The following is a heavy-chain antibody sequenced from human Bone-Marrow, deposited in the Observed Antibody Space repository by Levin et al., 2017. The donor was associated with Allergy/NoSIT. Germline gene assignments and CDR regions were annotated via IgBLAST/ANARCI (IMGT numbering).Heavy chain of an antibody. V-gene: IGHV4-31*03. CDR2: IYYSGST. CDR3: ARVTIAAAGTVDY. D-gene: IGHD6-13*01. CDR1: GGSISSGGYY. J-gene: IGHJ4*02. Sequence: SETLSLTCTVSGGSISSGGYYWSWIRQHPGKGLEWIGYIYYSGSTYYNPSLKSRVTISVDTSKNQFSLKLSSVTAADTAVYYCARVTIAAAGTVDYWGQGTLVTVSS.